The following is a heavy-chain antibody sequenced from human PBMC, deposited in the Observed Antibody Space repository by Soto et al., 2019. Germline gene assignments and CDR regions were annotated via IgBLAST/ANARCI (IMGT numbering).Heavy chain of an antibody. CDR1: GFTFSSYG. D-gene: IGHD2-15*01. CDR2: IWYDGSNK. J-gene: IGHJ6*02. CDR3: ASDVVVAATHYGMDV. Sequence: QVQLVESGGGVVQPGRSLRLSCAASGFTFSSYGMHWVRQAPGKGLEWVAVIWYDGSNKYYADSVKGRFTISRDNSKNTLYLQMNSLRAEDTAVYYCASDVVVAATHYGMDVWGQGTTVTVSS. V-gene: IGHV3-33*01.